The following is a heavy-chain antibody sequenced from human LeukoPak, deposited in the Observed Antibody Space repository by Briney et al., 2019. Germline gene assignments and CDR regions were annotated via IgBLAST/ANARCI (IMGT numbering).Heavy chain of an antibody. Sequence: SETLSLTCTVSGGSVRSTSYYWGWIRQPPGKGLEWIASIFYSGNTNYNPSLKSRVTISVDTSKNHFSLKLSSVTAADTAVYYCVTIKGLYYFYYYMDVWGKGTTVTISS. V-gene: IGHV4-39*02. CDR2: IFYSGNT. J-gene: IGHJ6*03. CDR3: VTIKGLYYFYYYMDV. D-gene: IGHD3-10*01. CDR1: GGSVRSTSYY.